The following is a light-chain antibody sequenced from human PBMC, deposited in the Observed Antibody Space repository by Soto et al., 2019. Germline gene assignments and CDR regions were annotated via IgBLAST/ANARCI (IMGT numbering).Light chain of an antibody. J-gene: IGKJ2*01. CDR1: QSVSHN. CDR3: QQSNNSPYT. V-gene: IGKV3-15*01. Sequence: EIVMTQSPATLSVSPGERATLSCRASQSVSHNLAWYQQKPGQAPRLLFYGASFRATGVPARFSGSGSGTDFTLTISSLQSEDFAIYYCQQSNNSPYTFGQGTKLEIK. CDR2: GAS.